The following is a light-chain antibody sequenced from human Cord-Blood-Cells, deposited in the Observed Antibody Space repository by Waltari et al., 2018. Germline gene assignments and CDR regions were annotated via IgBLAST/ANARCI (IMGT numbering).Light chain of an antibody. Sequence: QSALTKPASVSVSAGQSITMSCTGPSSDVGGYNYVSCYQQHPGETPKLMIYDVSNQPSGVLNRFSGSKSGNTASLTISERPAEDAADYYCSSYTSSSTVVFGGWTKLTVL. V-gene: IGLV2-14*01. CDR1: SSDVGGYNY. CDR3: SSYTSSSTVV. J-gene: IGLJ2*01. CDR2: DVS.